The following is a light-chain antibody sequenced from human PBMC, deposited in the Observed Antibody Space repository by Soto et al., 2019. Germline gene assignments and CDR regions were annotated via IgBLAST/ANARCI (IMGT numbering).Light chain of an antibody. V-gene: IGKV3-20*01. J-gene: IGKJ5*01. Sequence: EIVLTQSPGTLSLSPGERATLSCRASQSVSSSYLAWYQQKPGQAPSLLIYGASRRATGIPDRFSGSGSGTDFTLTISRLEPEDFAVYYGQQYDSSPITFGQGTRLEI. CDR3: QQYDSSPIT. CDR2: GAS. CDR1: QSVSSSY.